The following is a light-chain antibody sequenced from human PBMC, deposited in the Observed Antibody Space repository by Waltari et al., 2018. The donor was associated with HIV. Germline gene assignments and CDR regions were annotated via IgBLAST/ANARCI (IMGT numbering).Light chain of an antibody. V-gene: IGLV2-14*01. Sequence: QSAPTKPASVSGSPGQSITISCTGTTSDVGGYNHVSWYQQHPGKAPKLMIYEVSNRPSGVSNRLSGSKSGNTASLTISGLQAEDEADYYCSSYTSSSTVVFGGGTKLTVL. J-gene: IGLJ3*02. CDR3: SSYTSSSTVV. CDR2: EVS. CDR1: TSDVGGYNH.